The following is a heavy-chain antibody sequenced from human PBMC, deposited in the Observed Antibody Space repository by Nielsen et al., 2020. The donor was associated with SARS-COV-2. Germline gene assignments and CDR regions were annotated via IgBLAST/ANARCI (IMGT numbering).Heavy chain of an antibody. V-gene: IGHV4-31*02. CDR3: ARGITMIPEGYAFDI. D-gene: IGHD3-22*01. J-gene: IGHJ3*02. Sequence: SETLSLTCSVSGDSIKSNTYYWSWIRQHPGKGLEWIGYIYYSGSTYYNPSLKSRVTISKDTSRNQFFLKLSSVTAADTAVYYCARGITMIPEGYAFDIWGQGTMVTVSS. CDR1: GDSIKSNTYY. CDR2: IYYSGST.